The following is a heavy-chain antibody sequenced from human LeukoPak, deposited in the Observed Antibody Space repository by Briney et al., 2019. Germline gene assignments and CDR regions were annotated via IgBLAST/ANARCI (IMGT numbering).Heavy chain of an antibody. CDR2: INPNSGGT. V-gene: IGHV1-2*06. D-gene: IGHD4-23*01. CDR3: ARESPTMVVTPDY. CDR1: GYTFTGYY. Sequence: ASVKVSCKASGYTFTGYYMHWVRQAPGQGLEWMGRINPNSGGTNYAQKFQGRVTMTRETSISTAYMELSRLRSDDTAVYYCARESPTMVVTPDYWGQGTLVTVSS. J-gene: IGHJ4*02.